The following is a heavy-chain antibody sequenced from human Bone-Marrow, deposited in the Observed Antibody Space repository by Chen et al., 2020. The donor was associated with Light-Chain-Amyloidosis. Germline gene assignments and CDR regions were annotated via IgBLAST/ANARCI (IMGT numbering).Heavy chain of an antibody. V-gene: IGHV3-74*01. CDR1: GFSFSTYW. CDR2: TNSAGTST. D-gene: IGHD3-9*01. Sequence: EVLLVESGGEVVQPGGSLRLSCTASGFSFSTYWMQWVRQSPGKGLVSVSRTNSAGTSTTYADSVKGRFTVSRDNTKNTRYLEMNSLRVEDTAVYYCARTTLRYLDYWGQGTLVTVSS. J-gene: IGHJ4*02. CDR3: ARTTLRYLDY.